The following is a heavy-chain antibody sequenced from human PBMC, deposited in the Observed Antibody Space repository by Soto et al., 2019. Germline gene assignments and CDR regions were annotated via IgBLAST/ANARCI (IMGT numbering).Heavy chain of an antibody. CDR2: ISAYNGNT. CDR3: ARDGYCSSTSCLVRLLAVAGPIDAFDI. J-gene: IGHJ3*02. Sequence: GASVKVSCKASGYTFTSYGISWVRQAPGQGLEWMGWISAYNGNTNYAQKLQGRVTMTTDTSTSTAYMELRSLRSDDTAVYYCARDGYCSSTSCLVRLLAVAGPIDAFDIWGQGTMVTVSS. V-gene: IGHV1-18*01. CDR1: GYTFTSYG. D-gene: IGHD2-2*03.